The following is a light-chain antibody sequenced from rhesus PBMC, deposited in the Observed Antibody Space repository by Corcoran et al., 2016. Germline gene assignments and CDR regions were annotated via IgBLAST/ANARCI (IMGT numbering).Light chain of an antibody. CDR1: QGIGKY. Sequence: DIQMTQSPSSLSASVGDTVTITCQASQGIGKYLAWYQLKLGKAPKFLIYDASTLERGVPSRFSGGGSGTEFSLTISSLQPEDFATYYCQQHKTYPPAFGPGTKVEI. J-gene: IGKJ1*01. CDR3: QQHKTYPPA. V-gene: IGKV1S14*01. CDR2: DAS.